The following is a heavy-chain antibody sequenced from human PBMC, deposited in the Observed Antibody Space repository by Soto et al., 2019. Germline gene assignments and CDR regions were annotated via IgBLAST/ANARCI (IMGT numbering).Heavy chain of an antibody. CDR1: GGSISSYY. D-gene: IGHD4-17*01. CDR2: IYYSGST. Sequence: QVQLQESGPGLVKPSETLSLTCTVSGGSISSYYWSWIRQPPGKGLEWIGYIYYSGSTNYNPSLKSRVTISVDTSKNQFSLKLSSVTAADTAVYYCARTGILHKWRQKENGDYVVWAFDIWGQGTMVTVSS. J-gene: IGHJ3*02. V-gene: IGHV4-59*01. CDR3: ARTGILHKWRQKENGDYVVWAFDI.